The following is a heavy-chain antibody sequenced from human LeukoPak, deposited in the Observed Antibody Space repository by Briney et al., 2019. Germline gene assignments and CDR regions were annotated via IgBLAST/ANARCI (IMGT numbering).Heavy chain of an antibody. CDR3: ARDGQKWFGELYWFDP. CDR2: IHYSGST. V-gene: IGHV4-59*12. CDR1: GGSITNYY. D-gene: IGHD3-10*01. J-gene: IGHJ5*02. Sequence: SETLSLTCTVSGGSITNYYWSWIRQPPGKGLEWIGYIHYSGSTKYKSSLKSRVTISVDTSKNQFSLKLSSVTAADTAVYYCARDGQKWFGELYWFDPWGQGTLVTVSS.